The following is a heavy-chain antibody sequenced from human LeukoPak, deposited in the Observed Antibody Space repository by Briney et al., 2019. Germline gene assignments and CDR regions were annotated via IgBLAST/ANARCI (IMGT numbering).Heavy chain of an antibody. D-gene: IGHD3-22*01. CDR3: ARYYDSSGLDAFDI. CDR2: INPNSGGT. Sequence: ASVKVSCKASGYTFTGYYMHWVRQAPGQGREWMGRINPNSGGTNYAQKFQGRVTMTRDTSISTAYMELSRLRSDDTAVYYCARYYDSSGLDAFDIWGQGTMVTVSS. CDR1: GYTFTGYY. V-gene: IGHV1-2*06. J-gene: IGHJ3*02.